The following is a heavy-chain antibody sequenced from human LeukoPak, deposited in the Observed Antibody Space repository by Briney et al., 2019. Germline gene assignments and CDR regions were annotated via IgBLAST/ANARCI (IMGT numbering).Heavy chain of an antibody. CDR3: ARRGVRWNDVSWFDP. Sequence: SGGSLRLSCAASGFTLSNFWMSWVGQAPGKGLEGVANIKQDGSEKHYANSGKGRFTTSRDNAKNSLYLQMNSLRAEDTAVYYCARRGVRWNDVSWFDPWSQGTLVTV. D-gene: IGHD1-1*01. CDR1: GFTLSNFW. V-gene: IGHV3-7*01. CDR2: IKQDGSEK. J-gene: IGHJ5*02.